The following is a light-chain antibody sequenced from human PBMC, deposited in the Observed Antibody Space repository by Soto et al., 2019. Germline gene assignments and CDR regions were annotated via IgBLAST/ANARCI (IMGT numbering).Light chain of an antibody. J-gene: IGKJ5*01. V-gene: IGKV3-11*01. CDR1: QSVSSSY. CDR3: QQRSNWPPIT. CDR2: DAS. Sequence: EIVLTPSTRTLPLSPGERATLSCRASQSVSSSYLALYHQKPGQSPRLLIYDASNKATGVPARFSGSGSGTDFTLTISNLDPEDFAVYYCQQRSNWPPITFGQGTRLEIK.